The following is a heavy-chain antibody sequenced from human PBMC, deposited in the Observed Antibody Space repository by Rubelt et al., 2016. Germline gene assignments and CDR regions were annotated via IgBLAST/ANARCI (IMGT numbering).Heavy chain of an antibody. CDR3: ARTGRLDYYGSGSKLIDY. V-gene: IGHV1-8*01. CDR2: NSGNT. J-gene: IGHJ4*02. Sequence: NSGNTGYAQKFQGRVTMTRNTSISTADMELSSLRSEDTAVYYCARTGRLDYYGSGSKLIDYWGQGTLVTVSS. D-gene: IGHD3-10*01.